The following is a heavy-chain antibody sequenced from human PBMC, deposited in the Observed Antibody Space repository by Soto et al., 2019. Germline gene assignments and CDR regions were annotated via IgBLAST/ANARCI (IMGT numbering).Heavy chain of an antibody. CDR1: GGSIYRSGYY. V-gene: IGHV4-39*01. CDR3: GKVLVGATGHTDSDS. Sequence: KTSETLSLTCTVSGGSIYRSGYYWGWIRQPPGRGLEWIGNIDYNGVTYSNPSLKSRVATSRDTSKNQFSLKLTSVTAADTALYYCGKVLVGATGHTDSDSWGPGTLVTVSS. J-gene: IGHJ4*02. D-gene: IGHD2-15*01. CDR2: IDYNGVT.